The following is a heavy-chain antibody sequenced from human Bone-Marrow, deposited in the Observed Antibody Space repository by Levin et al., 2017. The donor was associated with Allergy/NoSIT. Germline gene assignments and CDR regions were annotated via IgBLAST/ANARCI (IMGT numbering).Heavy chain of an antibody. Sequence: GESLKISCGASGFTFDTSTMSWVRQGPGRGLEWLADISGSGGRTYYADSVKGRFSISRDNSKNIVYLQMNSLRGEDTAVYYWAKNLGADEGEDILTGLFDYWGQGTLVTVSS. CDR3: AKNLGADEGEDILTGLFDY. V-gene: IGHV3-23*01. J-gene: IGHJ4*02. CDR1: GFTFDTST. D-gene: IGHD3-9*01. CDR2: ISGSGGRT.